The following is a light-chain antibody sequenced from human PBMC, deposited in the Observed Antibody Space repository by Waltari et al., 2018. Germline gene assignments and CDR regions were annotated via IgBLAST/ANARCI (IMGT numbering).Light chain of an antibody. Sequence: EIVLTHSPGPLSLSPGERATPSCRASQSVSSNYLAWYQQKPGQAPRLLIYGASSRATGIPDRFSGSGSGTDFTLTISRLEPEDFAVYSCQQYGTSPITFGQGTRLEIK. V-gene: IGKV3-20*01. CDR3: QQYGTSPIT. J-gene: IGKJ5*01. CDR2: GAS. CDR1: QSVSSNY.